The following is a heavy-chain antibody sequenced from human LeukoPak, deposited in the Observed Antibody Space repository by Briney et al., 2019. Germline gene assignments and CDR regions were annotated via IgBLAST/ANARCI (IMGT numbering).Heavy chain of an antibody. CDR2: ISYDGSNK. CDR3: AKAGRESSGYLIDY. D-gene: IGHD3-22*01. Sequence: GGSLRLSCAASGFTFSSYGMHWVRQAPGEGLEWVAVISYDGSNKYYADSVKGRFTISRDNSKNTLYLQMNSLRAEDTAVYYCAKAGRESSGYLIDYWGQGTLVTVSS. J-gene: IGHJ4*02. CDR1: GFTFSSYG. V-gene: IGHV3-30*18.